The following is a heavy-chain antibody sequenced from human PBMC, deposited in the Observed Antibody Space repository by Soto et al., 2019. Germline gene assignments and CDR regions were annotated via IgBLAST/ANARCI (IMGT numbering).Heavy chain of an antibody. V-gene: IGHV1-2*04. D-gene: IGHD3-22*01. CDR3: ARDSWDSSATLGY. CDR2: INPNSGGT. Sequence: QVQLVQSGAEVKKPGASVKVSCKASGYTFTGYYMHWVRQAPGQGLEWMGWINPNSGGTNYAQKFQGWVTMTRETSISTAYMELSRLRSDDTAVYYCARDSWDSSATLGYWGQGTLVTVS. CDR1: GYTFTGYY. J-gene: IGHJ4*02.